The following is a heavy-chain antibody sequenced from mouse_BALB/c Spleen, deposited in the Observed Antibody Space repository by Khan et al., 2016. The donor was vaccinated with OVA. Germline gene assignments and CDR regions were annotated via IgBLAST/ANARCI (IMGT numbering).Heavy chain of an antibody. CDR3: KEGTYVGGFAD. V-gene: IGHV1-5*01. CDR1: GYSFTSYW. J-gene: IGHJ3*01. Sequence: VQLQQSGTVLARPGASVKLSCKASGYSFTSYWMHWVKQRPGQGLEWIGAIYPGNSDTRYKQKFKGKATLTAVTSASTAYMELSSLTNEDSAVYYGKEGTYVGGFADWGQGTLVTVSA. D-gene: IGHD1-1*01. CDR2: IYPGNSDT.